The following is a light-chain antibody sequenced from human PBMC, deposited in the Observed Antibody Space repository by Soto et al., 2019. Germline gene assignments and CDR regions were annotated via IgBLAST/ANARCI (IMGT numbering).Light chain of an antibody. CDR1: QTLTSSY. CDR2: GAS. V-gene: IGKV3-20*01. Sequence: EIVVTQSPGTLSLSPGEGATLACRASQTLTSSYLAWYQQKSGQAPRLLIYGASSRATGIPDRFSGSGSGTDFTLTIRRLEPEDFEVYYCQQYASAPYTFGQGTKLEIK. CDR3: QQYASAPYT. J-gene: IGKJ2*01.